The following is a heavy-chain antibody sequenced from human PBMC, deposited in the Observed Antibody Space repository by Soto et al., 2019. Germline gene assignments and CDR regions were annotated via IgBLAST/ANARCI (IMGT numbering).Heavy chain of an antibody. Sequence: XATLSLTCTVSGGSINSYHWSWIRQPPGKGLEWIGYGHYSGTTYYNPSLKSRVTMSVDMSKNQFSLKLSSVTAADTAVYYCARTRGSGWYGDNWFDPWGQGTLVTVSS. J-gene: IGHJ5*02. CDR2: GHYSGTT. CDR3: ARTRGSGWYGDNWFDP. D-gene: IGHD6-19*01. V-gene: IGHV4-59*01. CDR1: GGSINSYH.